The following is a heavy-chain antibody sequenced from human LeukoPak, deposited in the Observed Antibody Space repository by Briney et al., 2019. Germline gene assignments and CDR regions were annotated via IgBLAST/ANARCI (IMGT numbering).Heavy chain of an antibody. CDR2: ISSSSSYI. Sequence: NPGGSLRLSCAASGFTFSSYSMNWVRQAPGKGLEWVSSISSSSSYIYYADSVKGRFTISRDNAKNSLYLQMNSLRAEDTAVYYCARVAITGTTRGYNWFDPWGQGTLVTVSS. D-gene: IGHD1-14*01. CDR3: ARVAITGTTRGYNWFDP. V-gene: IGHV3-21*01. J-gene: IGHJ5*02. CDR1: GFTFSSYS.